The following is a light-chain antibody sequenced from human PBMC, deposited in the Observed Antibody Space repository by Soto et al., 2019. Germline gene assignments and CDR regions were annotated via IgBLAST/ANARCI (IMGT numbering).Light chain of an antibody. CDR3: QQSYSSPET. J-gene: IGKJ1*01. V-gene: IGKV1-39*01. CDR1: QSISSY. Sequence: DIQMTQSPSSLSASVGDRVTITCRASQSISSYLNWYQQKPGKAPKLLIYAASSLQGGVPARFSGSRSGTDFTLTISSLQPEDFATYYCQQSYSSPETFGQGTQVEI. CDR2: AAS.